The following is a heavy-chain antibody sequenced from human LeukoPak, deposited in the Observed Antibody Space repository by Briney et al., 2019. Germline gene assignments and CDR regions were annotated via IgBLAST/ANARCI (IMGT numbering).Heavy chain of an antibody. CDR3: ARIGYNHYFDY. D-gene: IGHD5-24*01. V-gene: IGHV1-2*02. Sequence: GASVKVSCKASGYTFTDYYLHWGRQAPGQGLEWMGWINPNSGGTNYAQTFQGRVTMTRDTSITTAYMELSRLRSDDTAVYFCARIGYNHYFDYWGQGTLVTVSS. CDR1: GYTFTDYY. J-gene: IGHJ4*02. CDR2: INPNSGGT.